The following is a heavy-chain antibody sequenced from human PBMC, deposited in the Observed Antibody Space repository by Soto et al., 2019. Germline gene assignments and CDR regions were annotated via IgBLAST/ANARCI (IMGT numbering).Heavy chain of an antibody. D-gene: IGHD1-1*01. V-gene: IGHV1-18*01. CDR2: ISAYSGDR. CDR1: GYTFTTYG. J-gene: IGHJ6*02. Sequence: ASVKVSCKASGYTFTTYGVSWVRQAPGQGPEWMGWISAYSGDRKYAHRFQGRVTMTADTSTTTAYMELRSLRSDDTAVYYCARDWSDHWTHSDSGHFYSYGMDVWGQGTTVTVSS. CDR3: ARDWSDHWTHSDSGHFYSYGMDV.